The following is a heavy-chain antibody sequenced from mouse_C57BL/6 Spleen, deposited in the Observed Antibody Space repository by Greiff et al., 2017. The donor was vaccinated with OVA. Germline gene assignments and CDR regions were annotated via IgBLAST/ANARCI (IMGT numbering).Heavy chain of an antibody. CDR2: INPNNGGT. Sequence: EVQLPQSGPELVKPGASVKISCKASGYTFTDYYMNWVKPSPGKSLEWIGDINPNNGGTSQNQKVKGKGTLTVDKSSSTAYMELRSLTSEDSAVYYCARVGWLLRGGYWGQGTTLTVSS. CDR3: ARVGWLLRGGY. D-gene: IGHD2-3*01. V-gene: IGHV1-26*01. J-gene: IGHJ2*01. CDR1: GYTFTDYY.